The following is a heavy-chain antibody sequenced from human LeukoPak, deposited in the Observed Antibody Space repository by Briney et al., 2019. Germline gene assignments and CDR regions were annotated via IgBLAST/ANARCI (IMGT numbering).Heavy chain of an antibody. D-gene: IGHD3-22*01. CDR3: ARGYYDTNGSYYSPDS. J-gene: IGHJ4*02. CDR2: MNPNRGNT. Sequence: ASVKVSCKASGYTFTTYNMNWVRQATGQRLEWMGWMNPNRGNTGYEQKFQGRVTMTGNTSISTAYMELSSLRSEDTAVYYCARGYYDTNGSYYSPDSWGQGTLVTVSS. CDR1: GYTFTTYN. V-gene: IGHV1-8*01.